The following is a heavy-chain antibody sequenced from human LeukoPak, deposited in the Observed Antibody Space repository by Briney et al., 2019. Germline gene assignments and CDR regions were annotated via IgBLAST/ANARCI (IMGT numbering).Heavy chain of an antibody. J-gene: IGHJ4*02. Sequence: GRSLRLSCAASGFTFSSYGMHWVRQAPGKGLEWVAVIWYDGSNKYYADSVKGRFTISRDNSKNTLYLQMNSLRAEDTAVYYCAREFRSAAAGSRLDYWGQGTLVTVSS. CDR1: GFTFSSYG. V-gene: IGHV3-33*01. CDR3: AREFRSAAAGSRLDY. D-gene: IGHD6-13*01. CDR2: IWYDGSNK.